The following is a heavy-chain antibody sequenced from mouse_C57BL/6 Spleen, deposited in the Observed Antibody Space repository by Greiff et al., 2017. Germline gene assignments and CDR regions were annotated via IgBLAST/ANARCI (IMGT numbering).Heavy chain of an antibody. CDR1: GYTFTSYW. CDR3: AREGRTAQATFGVDY. Sequence: QVQLQQPGAELVKPGASVKLSCKASGYTFTSYWMQWVKQRPGQGLEWIGEIDPSDSYTNYNQKFKGKATLTVDTSSSTAYMQHSSLTSEDSAVYYGAREGRTAQATFGVDYWGQGTSVTVSS. D-gene: IGHD3-2*02. CDR2: IDPSDSYT. J-gene: IGHJ4*01. V-gene: IGHV1-50*01.